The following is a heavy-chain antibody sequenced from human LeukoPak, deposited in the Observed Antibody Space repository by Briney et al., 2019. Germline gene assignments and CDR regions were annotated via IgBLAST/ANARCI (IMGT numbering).Heavy chain of an antibody. CDR1: GGSFSGNS. CDR3: ARDHERFGELIDY. D-gene: IGHD3-10*01. V-gene: IGHV4-34*01. Sequence: SQTLSLTCAVYGGSFSGNSWSWIRQPPGKGLEWIGEINHSGSTNYNPSLKSRVTISVDTSKNQFSLKLSSVTAADTAVYYCARDHERFGELIDYWGQGTLVTVSS. J-gene: IGHJ4*02. CDR2: INHSGST.